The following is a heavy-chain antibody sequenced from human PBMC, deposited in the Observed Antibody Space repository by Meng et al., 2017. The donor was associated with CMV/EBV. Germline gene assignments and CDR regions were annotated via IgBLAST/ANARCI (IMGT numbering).Heavy chain of an antibody. D-gene: IGHD3-3*01. V-gene: IGHV1-8*02. Sequence: ASVKVSCKASGYTFTSYDINWVRQATGQGLEWMGWMNPNSGNTGYAQKFQGRVTMTRNTSISTAYMELSSLRSEDTAVYYCARGPPAFGAALTHYYYCGLDVWGQGTTVTVSS. J-gene: IGHJ6*02. CDR1: GYTFTSYD. CDR3: ARGPPAFGAALTHYYYCGLDV. CDR2: MNPNSGNT.